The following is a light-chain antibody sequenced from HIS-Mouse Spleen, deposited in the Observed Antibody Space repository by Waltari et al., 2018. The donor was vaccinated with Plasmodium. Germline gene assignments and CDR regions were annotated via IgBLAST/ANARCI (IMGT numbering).Light chain of an antibody. CDR3: QQYYSTPLT. Sequence: DIVMTQSPDSLAVSLGERATIHCKSGKSVLYSSNNKNYLAWYQQKPGQPPKLLIYWASTRESGVPDRFSGSGSGTDFTLTISSLQAEDVAVYYCQQYYSTPLTFGGGTKVEIK. CDR1: KSVLYSSNNKNY. V-gene: IGKV4-1*01. J-gene: IGKJ4*01. CDR2: WAS.